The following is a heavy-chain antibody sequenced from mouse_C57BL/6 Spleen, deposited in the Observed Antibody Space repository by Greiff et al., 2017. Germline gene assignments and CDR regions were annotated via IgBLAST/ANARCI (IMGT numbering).Heavy chain of an antibody. V-gene: IGHV1-54*01. CDR3: ARGNGAWFAY. CDR1: GYAFTNYL. CDR2: INPGSGGT. J-gene: IGHJ3*01. Sequence: QVQLQQSGAELVRPGTSVKVSCKASGYAFTNYLIEWVKQRPGQGLEWIGVINPGSGGTNDNEKFKGKATLTADKSSSTAYMQLSSLTSEDSAVYFCARGNGAWFAYWGQGTLVTVSA.